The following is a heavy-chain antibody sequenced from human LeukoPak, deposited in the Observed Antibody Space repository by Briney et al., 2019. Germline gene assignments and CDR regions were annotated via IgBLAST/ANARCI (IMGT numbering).Heavy chain of an antibody. CDR1: DGSFSGYY. CDR2: INHSGST. Sequence: SETLSLTCAVYDGSFSGYYWSWIRQPPGKGLEWIAEINHSGSTNYNPSLKSRVTVSVDTSKNQFSLKLSSVTAADTAVYYCARGPGITAAGNFDYWGQGTLVTVSS. V-gene: IGHV4-34*01. D-gene: IGHD6-13*01. J-gene: IGHJ4*02. CDR3: ARGPGITAAGNFDY.